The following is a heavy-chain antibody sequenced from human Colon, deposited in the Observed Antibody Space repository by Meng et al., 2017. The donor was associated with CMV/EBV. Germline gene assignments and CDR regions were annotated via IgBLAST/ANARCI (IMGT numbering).Heavy chain of an antibody. Sequence: QLQLQDSCPGLVKPSETLSLTCTVSGGSISSSTYYWGWIRQTPGKGLEWIGNIYYSGYTYYTPSLKSRLTISVDTSKNQFSLKLTSVTAADTAVYYCATDYGDYYFDRWGQGTLVTVSS. D-gene: IGHD4-17*01. CDR3: ATDYGDYYFDR. J-gene: IGHJ4*02. CDR1: GGSISSSTYY. CDR2: IYYSGYT. V-gene: IGHV4-39*07.